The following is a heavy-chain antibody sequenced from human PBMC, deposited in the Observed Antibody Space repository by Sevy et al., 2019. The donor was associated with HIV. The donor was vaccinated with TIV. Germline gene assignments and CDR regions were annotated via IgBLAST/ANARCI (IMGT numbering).Heavy chain of an antibody. CDR2: IYYSGST. Sequence: SETLSLTCTVSGGSISSSIYYWGWIRQPPGKGLEWIGSIYYSGSTYYNPSLKSRVTISVDTSKNQFSLKLSSVTAADTAVYYCARSGGTYGDFTYYFDYWGQGTLVTVSS. CDR3: ARSGGTYGDFTYYFDY. CDR1: GGSISSSIYY. D-gene: IGHD4-17*01. V-gene: IGHV4-39*01. J-gene: IGHJ4*02.